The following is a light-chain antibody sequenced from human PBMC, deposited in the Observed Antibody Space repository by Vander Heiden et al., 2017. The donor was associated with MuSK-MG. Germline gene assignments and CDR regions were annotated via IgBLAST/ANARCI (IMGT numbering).Light chain of an antibody. Sequence: EIVLTQSPGTLSLSPGEGATLSCRASQSVSSNFLAWYQQKPGQAPRLLIFGASSRATGIPDRFSGSGSGTDFTLTISRLEPEDFAVYYCQQDGCSPRTFGQGTKVEIK. CDR2: GAS. J-gene: IGKJ1*01. V-gene: IGKV3-20*01. CDR1: QSVSSNF. CDR3: QQDGCSPRT.